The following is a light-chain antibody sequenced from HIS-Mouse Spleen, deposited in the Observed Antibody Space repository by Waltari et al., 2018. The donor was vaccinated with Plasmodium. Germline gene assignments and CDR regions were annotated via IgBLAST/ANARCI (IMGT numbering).Light chain of an antibody. V-gene: IGLV2-8*01. CDR1: SSAVGGYTY. CDR2: EVS. Sequence: QSALTQPPSASGSPGQSVTISCTGTSSAVGGYTYVSWYQQHPGKAPKLMIYEVSQRPSGVPDRFSGSKSGNTASLTVSGLQAEDEADYYCSSYAGSNNLVFGGGTKLTVL. J-gene: IGLJ2*01. CDR3: SSYAGSNNLV.